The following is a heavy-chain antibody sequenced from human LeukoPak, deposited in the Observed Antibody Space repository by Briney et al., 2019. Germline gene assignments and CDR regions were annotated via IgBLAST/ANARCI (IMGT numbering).Heavy chain of an antibody. V-gene: IGHV1-2*02. Sequence: VSVKVSCKASGYTFTGYYIHWVRQAPGLGLEWMGWINPNSGGTTYAQKFQGRITMTGDTSISTVYMELSRLRSDDTAVYYCARANILTGSAFDPWGQGTLVTVSS. CDR2: INPNSGGT. J-gene: IGHJ5*02. CDR1: GYTFTGYY. CDR3: ARANILTGSAFDP. D-gene: IGHD3-9*01.